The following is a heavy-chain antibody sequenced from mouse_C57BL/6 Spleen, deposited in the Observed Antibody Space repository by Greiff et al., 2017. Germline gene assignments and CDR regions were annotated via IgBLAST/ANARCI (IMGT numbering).Heavy chain of an antibody. Sequence: DVKLVESGGGLVKPGGSLKLSCAASGFTFSDYGMHWVRQAPEKGLEWVAYISSGSSTIYYADTVKGRFTISRDNAKNTLFLQMTSLRSEDTAMYYCARPGVDYFDYWGQGTTLTVSS. CDR1: GFTFSDYG. CDR2: ISSGSSTI. CDR3: ARPGVDYFDY. J-gene: IGHJ2*01. V-gene: IGHV5-17*01.